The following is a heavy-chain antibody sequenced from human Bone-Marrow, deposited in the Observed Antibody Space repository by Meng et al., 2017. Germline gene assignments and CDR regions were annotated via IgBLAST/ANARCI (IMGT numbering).Heavy chain of an antibody. J-gene: IGHJ4*02. CDR2: ISAYNGNT. Sequence: ASVKVSCKASGYTFTSYGISWVRQAPGQGLEWMGWISAYNGNTNYAQKLQGRVTITTDTSTSTAYMELRSLRSDDTAVYYCARDSFVYGVRLLGGSYSDYWGQGTLVTVSS. CDR3: ARDSFVYGVRLLGGSYSDY. CDR1: GYTFTSYG. V-gene: IGHV1-18*01. D-gene: IGHD1-26*01.